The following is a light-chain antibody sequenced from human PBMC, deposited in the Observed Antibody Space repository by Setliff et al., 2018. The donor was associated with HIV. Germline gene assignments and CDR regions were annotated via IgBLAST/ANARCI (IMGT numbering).Light chain of an antibody. CDR3: SSYTSSGYV. Sequence: QSALTQPAYVSGSPGQSITISCTGTSSDVGSYNSVSWFQQHPGKAPKLMIYEVSDRPSGVSNRFSGSNSGNTASLTISGLQAEDEADYYCSSYTSSGYVFGTGTKVTVL. J-gene: IGLJ1*01. CDR1: SSDVGSYNS. V-gene: IGLV2-14*01. CDR2: EVS.